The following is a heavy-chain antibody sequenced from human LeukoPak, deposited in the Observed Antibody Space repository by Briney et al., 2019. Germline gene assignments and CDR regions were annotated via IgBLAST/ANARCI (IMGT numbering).Heavy chain of an antibody. CDR1: GYTFIGYY. D-gene: IGHD2-2*01. CDR2: INPNTGGT. Sequence: ASVKVSCKASGYTFIGYYMYWVRQAPGQGLEWMGWINPNTGGTKYAQKFEGRVTMTRDTSISTAYMELSRLRSDDTAVYYCAKRYCSSTSCYLRAFDIWGQGTTVTVSS. V-gene: IGHV1-2*02. CDR3: AKRYCSSTSCYLRAFDI. J-gene: IGHJ3*02.